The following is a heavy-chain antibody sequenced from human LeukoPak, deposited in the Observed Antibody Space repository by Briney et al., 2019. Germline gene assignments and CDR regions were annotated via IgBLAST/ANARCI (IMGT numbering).Heavy chain of an antibody. CDR2: TYYRSKWYN. CDR3: ARGGQGDGYSADEAFDI. J-gene: IGHJ3*02. Sequence: SQTLSLTCAISGDSVSSNSAPWNWIRQSPSTGLEWLGRTYYRSKWYNDYAGSVKSRITINPDTSKNQFSLQVNSVTPEDTAVYYCARGGQGDGYSADEAFDIWGQGTMVTVSS. D-gene: IGHD5-24*01. V-gene: IGHV6-1*01. CDR1: GDSVSSNSAP.